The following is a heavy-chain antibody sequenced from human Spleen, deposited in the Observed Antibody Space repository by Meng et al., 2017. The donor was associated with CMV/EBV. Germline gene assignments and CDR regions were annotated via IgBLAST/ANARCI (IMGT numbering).Heavy chain of an antibody. V-gene: IGHV3-33*01. Sequence: ASGFTFSSYGMHWVRQAPGKGLEWVAVIGYDGSNKYYADSVKGRFTISRDNSKNTLYLQMNSLRAEDTAVYYCAREVGDGYTAFDYWGQGTLVTVSS. J-gene: IGHJ4*02. D-gene: IGHD5-24*01. CDR3: AREVGDGYTAFDY. CDR2: IGYDGSNK. CDR1: GFTFSSYG.